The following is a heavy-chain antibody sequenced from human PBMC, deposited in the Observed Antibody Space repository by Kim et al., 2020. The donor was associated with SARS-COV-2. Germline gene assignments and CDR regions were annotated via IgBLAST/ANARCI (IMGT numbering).Heavy chain of an antibody. Sequence: GGSLRLSCVASGFTFSSYGMHWVRQAPGKGLEWVAVISYDGSNKYYADSVKGRFTIFRDNSKNTLYLQMNSLRAEDTAVYYCAKESYDFFYYYYGMDVWGKGTTVTVSS. V-gene: IGHV3-30*18. CDR3: AKESYDFFYYYYGMDV. D-gene: IGHD3-3*01. CDR1: GFTFSSYG. J-gene: IGHJ6*04. CDR2: ISYDGSNK.